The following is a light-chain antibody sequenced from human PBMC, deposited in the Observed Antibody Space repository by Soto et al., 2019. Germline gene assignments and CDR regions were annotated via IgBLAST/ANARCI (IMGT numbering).Light chain of an antibody. Sequence: EIVMAQSPVTLSLSPGEKVTISCSASHSVNNSFLAWYQQKPGQAPRLLIYGASRSATGIPDRFTGSGSGTDLPLTISILVPENFAVYSCLQYISTPRAFGQGTKLE. CDR1: HSVNNSF. J-gene: IGKJ2*01. V-gene: IGKV3-20*01. CDR2: GAS. CDR3: LQYISTPRA.